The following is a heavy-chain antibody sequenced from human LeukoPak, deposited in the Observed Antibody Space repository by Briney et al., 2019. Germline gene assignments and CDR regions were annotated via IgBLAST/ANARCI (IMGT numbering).Heavy chain of an antibody. V-gene: IGHV3-74*01. Sequence: PGGSLRLSCAASRFTFSNYWMHWVRQAPGQGLVWVSRINPDGSSTTYADSVKGRFTISRDNVKNTVSLQMNSLRAEDTAVYYCAKSRDGYNMYYFDYWGQGTLVTVSS. J-gene: IGHJ4*02. CDR3: AKSRDGYNMYYFDY. CDR1: RFTFSNYW. D-gene: IGHD5-24*01. CDR2: INPDGSST.